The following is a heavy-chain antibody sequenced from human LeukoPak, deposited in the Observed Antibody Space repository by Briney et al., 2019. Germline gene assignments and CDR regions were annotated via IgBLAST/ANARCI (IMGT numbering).Heavy chain of an antibody. J-gene: IGHJ4*02. CDR3: ARDVSRQQLGPSDY. CDR1: GFTFSSYE. CDR2: ISYDGSNK. D-gene: IGHD6-13*01. V-gene: IGHV3-30*04. Sequence: GGSLRLSCAASGFTFSSYEMNWVRQAPGKGLEWVAVISYDGSNKYYADSVKGRFTISRDNSKNTLYLQMNSLRAEDTAVYYCARDVSRQQLGPSDYWGQGTLVTVSS.